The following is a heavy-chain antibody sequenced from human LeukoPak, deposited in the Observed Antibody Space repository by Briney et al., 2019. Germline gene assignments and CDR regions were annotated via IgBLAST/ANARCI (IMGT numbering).Heavy chain of an antibody. D-gene: IGHD1-26*01. Sequence: GASVKVSCEASGGTFSGYAISWVRQAPGQGLEWIGWISGSSGKTKYTEKFQGRVTLTRDIGTRTGYMELRSLRSDDTALYYCARDPGSYSSWGTFDFWGQGTLVTVSS. CDR1: GGTFSGYA. V-gene: IGHV1-18*01. CDR2: ISGSSGKT. J-gene: IGHJ4*02. CDR3: ARDPGSYSSWGTFDF.